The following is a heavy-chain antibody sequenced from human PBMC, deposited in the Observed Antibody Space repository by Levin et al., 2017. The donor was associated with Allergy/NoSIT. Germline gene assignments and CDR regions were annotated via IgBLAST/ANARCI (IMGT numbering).Heavy chain of an antibody. CDR1: GYTFTFYG. CDR3: AREMAETAADSFDI. D-gene: IGHD3-22*01. CDR2: ISPYNGNT. Sequence: ASVKVSCKASGYTFTFYGISWVRQAPGQGLEWMGWISPYNGNTNYAQKLQGRVTMTADTSTSTAYMELTSLRSDDTAVYYCAREMAETAADSFDIWGQGTMVTVSS. J-gene: IGHJ3*02. V-gene: IGHV1-18*01.